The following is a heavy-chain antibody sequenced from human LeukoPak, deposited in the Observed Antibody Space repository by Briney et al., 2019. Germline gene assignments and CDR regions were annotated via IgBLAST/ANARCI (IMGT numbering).Heavy chain of an antibody. D-gene: IGHD2-15*01. V-gene: IGHV3-23*01. CDR1: GFTFSSYA. Sequence: PGGSLRLSCAASGFTFSSYAMSWVRQAPGRGLEWVSAFGGGSSSTYYADSVRGRFTISRDNSKNTVYLQMDSLRAEDTAVYYCARVPLNPAAKGYYYYGMDVWGQGTTVTVSS. CDR2: FGGGSSST. CDR3: ARVPLNPAAKGYYYYGMDV. J-gene: IGHJ6*02.